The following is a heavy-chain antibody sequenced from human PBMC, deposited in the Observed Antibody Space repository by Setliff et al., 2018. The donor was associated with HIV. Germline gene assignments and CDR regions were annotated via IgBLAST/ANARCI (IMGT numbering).Heavy chain of an antibody. CDR1: GGSVSSSDYY. CDR3: ARGYCSSTTCLYYFDY. D-gene: IGHD2-2*01. Sequence: PSETLSLTCTVSGGSVSSSDYYWGWIRQPPGKGLEWVSSISSSSSYIYYADSVKGRFTISRDNAKNSLYLQMNSLRAEDTAVYYCARGYCSSTTCLYYFDYWGQGTLVTVSS. V-gene: IGHV3-21*01. J-gene: IGHJ4*02. CDR2: ISSSSSYI.